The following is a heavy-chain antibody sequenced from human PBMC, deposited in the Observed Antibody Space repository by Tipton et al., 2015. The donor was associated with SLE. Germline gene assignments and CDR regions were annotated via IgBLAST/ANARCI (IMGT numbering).Heavy chain of an antibody. Sequence: LRLSCAVYGGSFSGYYWSWIRQPPGKGLEWIGEISHSGSTNYNPSLKSRVTISLDTSKNQFSLKLRSVTAADTAVYYCARGRGGYQLLSGYYYYMDVWGKGTTVTVSS. V-gene: IGHV4-34*01. CDR2: ISHSGST. CDR3: ARGRGGYQLLSGYYYYMDV. J-gene: IGHJ6*03. D-gene: IGHD2-2*01. CDR1: GGSFSGYY.